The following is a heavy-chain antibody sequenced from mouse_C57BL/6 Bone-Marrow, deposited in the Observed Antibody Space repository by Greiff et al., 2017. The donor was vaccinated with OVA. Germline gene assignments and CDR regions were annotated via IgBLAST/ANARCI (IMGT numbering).Heavy chain of an antibody. D-gene: IGHD1-1*01. J-gene: IGHJ2*01. CDR2: IDPSDSYT. V-gene: IGHV1-59*01. CDR1: GYTFTSYW. Sequence: QVQLQQPGAELVRPGTSVKLSCKASGYTFTSYWMHWVKQRPGQGLEWIGVIDPSDSYTNYNQKFKGKATLTVDTSSSTAYMQLSSLTSEDSAVYCCARESYYGGSYFDYGGKGTTLTVSS. CDR3: ARESYYGGSYFDY.